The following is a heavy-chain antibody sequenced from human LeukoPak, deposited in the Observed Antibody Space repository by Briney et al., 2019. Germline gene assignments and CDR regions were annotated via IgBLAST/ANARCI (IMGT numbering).Heavy chain of an antibody. CDR3: ARGAYYYED. V-gene: IGHV3-33*01. CDR1: GFTFSSYG. J-gene: IGHJ4*02. Sequence: GGSLRLSCAASGFTFSSYGMHWVRQAPGKGLEWVAVIWYDGSNKYYADSVKGRFTISRDNAKNSLYLQMNSLRAEDTAVYYCARGAYYYEDWGQGTLVTVSS. D-gene: IGHD3-22*01. CDR2: IWYDGSNK.